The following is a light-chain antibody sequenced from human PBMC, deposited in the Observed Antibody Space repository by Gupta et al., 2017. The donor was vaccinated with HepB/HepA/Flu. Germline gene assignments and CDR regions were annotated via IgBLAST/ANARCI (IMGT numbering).Light chain of an antibody. CDR1: SSDVGGYNY. CDR2: DVS. Sequence: QSALTQPASVSGSPGQSISISCTGTSSDVGGYNYVSWYQQHPGKAPKLIIFDVSDRPSWVSNRFSGSKSGNTASLTISGRQTEDEADYYCSSYEISSHVLFGGGTKLTVL. V-gene: IGLV2-14*03. CDR3: SSYEISSHVL. J-gene: IGLJ2*01.